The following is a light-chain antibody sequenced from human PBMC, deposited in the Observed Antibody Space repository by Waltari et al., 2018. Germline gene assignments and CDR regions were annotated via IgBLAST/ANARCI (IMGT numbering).Light chain of an antibody. CDR3: QPGYSTPLT. CDR2: AAS. Sequence: DIQMTQSPSSLSASVGDRVTITCRASQSISTYLNWYQQKPGKAPKLLIYAASSLQSGVPSGFSGSGSGTDFTLTISSLQPEDFATYYCQPGYSTPLTFGGGTKVEIK. V-gene: IGKV1-39*01. CDR1: QSISTY. J-gene: IGKJ4*01.